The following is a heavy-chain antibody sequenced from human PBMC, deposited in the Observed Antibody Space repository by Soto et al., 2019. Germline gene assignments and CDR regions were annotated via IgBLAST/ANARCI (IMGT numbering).Heavy chain of an antibody. D-gene: IGHD6-13*01. CDR3: ARGIAPYYFDY. V-gene: IGHV1-3*01. CDR2: INAGNGNT. Sequence: ASVKVSCKASGSIFSKYYMHWVRQAPGQRLEWMGWINAGNGNTKYSQKFQGRVTITRDTSASTAYMELSSLRSEDTAVYYCARGIAPYYFDYWGQGTLVTVSS. J-gene: IGHJ4*02. CDR1: GSIFSKYY.